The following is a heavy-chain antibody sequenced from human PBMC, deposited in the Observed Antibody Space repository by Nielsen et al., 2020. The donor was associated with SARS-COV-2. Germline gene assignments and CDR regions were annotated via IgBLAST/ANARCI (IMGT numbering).Heavy chain of an antibody. CDR3: ARSDSSSWYGNDH. CDR1: GYTFTSYY. Sequence: ASVKVSYKASGYTFTSYYIYWVRQAPVQGLEWMGIINPSSGSTSYAQNFQGRVTMTRDTSTSTVYMELSSLRSEDTAMYYCARSDSSSWYGNDHWGQGTLVTVSS. V-gene: IGHV1-46*01. CDR2: INPSSGST. J-gene: IGHJ4*02. D-gene: IGHD6-13*01.